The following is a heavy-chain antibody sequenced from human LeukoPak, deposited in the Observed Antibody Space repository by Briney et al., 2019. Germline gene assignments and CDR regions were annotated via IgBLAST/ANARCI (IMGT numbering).Heavy chain of an antibody. J-gene: IGHJ3*02. D-gene: IGHD4-17*01. V-gene: IGHV3-30-3*01. CDR3: ASLYGDYVGAFDI. CDR1: EFTFSSYA. CDR2: ISYDGSNK. Sequence: PGGSLRLSCAASEFTFSSYAMHWVRQAPGKGLEWVAVISYDGSNKYYADSVKGRFTISRDNSKNTLYLQMNSLRAEDTAVYYCASLYGDYVGAFDIWGQGTMVTVSS.